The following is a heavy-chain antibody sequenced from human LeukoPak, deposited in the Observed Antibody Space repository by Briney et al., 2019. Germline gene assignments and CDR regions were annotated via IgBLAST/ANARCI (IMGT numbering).Heavy chain of an antibody. J-gene: IGHJ2*01. D-gene: IGHD3-3*02. CDR3: ARPVDALNWYFDL. CDR2: IYPGDSDT. Sequence: GESLKISCKGSVYSFTSYWIGWVRQMPGKGLEWMGIIYPGDSDTRYSPSFQGQVTISADKSISTAYLQWSSLKASDTAMYYCARPVDALNWYFDLWGRGTLVTVSS. V-gene: IGHV5-51*01. CDR1: VYSFTSYW.